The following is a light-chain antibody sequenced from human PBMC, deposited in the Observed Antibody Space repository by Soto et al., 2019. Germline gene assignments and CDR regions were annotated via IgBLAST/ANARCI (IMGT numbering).Light chain of an antibody. CDR1: SSDVGGYNY. Sequence: QSALTQPASVSGSPGQSITISCTGTSSDVGGYNYVSWYQQHPGKAPKLMIYEVSNRPSGVSNRFSGSKSGNTASLTISGLQADDEADYYCCSYATTTLFGGGTKVTVL. J-gene: IGLJ2*01. CDR3: CSYATTTL. V-gene: IGLV2-14*01. CDR2: EVS.